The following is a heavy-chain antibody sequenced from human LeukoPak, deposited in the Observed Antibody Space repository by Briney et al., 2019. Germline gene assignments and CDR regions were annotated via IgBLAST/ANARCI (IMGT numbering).Heavy chain of an antibody. V-gene: IGHV1-46*01. Sequence: ASVKVSCKASGYTFTSYYMHWVRQAHGQGLEWMGIINPSGGSTSYAQKFQGRVTMTRDTSTSTVYMELSSLRSEDTAVYYCARAWDTAMVVGTFFDYWGQGTLVTVSS. CDR1: GYTFTSYY. CDR2: INPSGGST. D-gene: IGHD5-18*01. CDR3: ARAWDTAMVVGTFFDY. J-gene: IGHJ4*02.